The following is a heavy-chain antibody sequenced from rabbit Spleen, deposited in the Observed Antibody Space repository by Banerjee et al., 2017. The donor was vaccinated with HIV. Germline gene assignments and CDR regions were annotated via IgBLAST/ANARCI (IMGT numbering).Heavy chain of an antibody. J-gene: IGHJ6*01. CDR3: ARDTSSSFSSYGMDL. CDR2: INTATGKA. D-gene: IGHD1-1*01. CDR1: GFSFSDTDV. Sequence: QSLEESGGDLVKPEGSLTLTCKASGFSFSDTDVMCWVRQAPGKGLEWIACINTATGKAVYASWAKGRFTISKTSSTTVTLQMTSLTAADTATYFCARDTSSSFSSYGMDLWGPGTLVTVS. V-gene: IGHV1S40*01.